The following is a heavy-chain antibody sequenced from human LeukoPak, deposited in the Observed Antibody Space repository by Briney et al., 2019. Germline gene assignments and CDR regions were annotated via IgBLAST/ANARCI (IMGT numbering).Heavy chain of an antibody. D-gene: IGHD5-24*01. V-gene: IGHV3-30-3*01. CDR3: ARDPVVEMATIRRPGYFDY. Sequence: GRSLRLSCAASGFTFSSYAMHWVRQAPGKGLEWVAVISYDGSNKYYADSVKGRFTISRDNSKNTLYLQMNSLRAEDTAVYYCARDPVVEMATIRRPGYFDYWGQGTLVTVSS. J-gene: IGHJ4*02. CDR2: ISYDGSNK. CDR1: GFTFSSYA.